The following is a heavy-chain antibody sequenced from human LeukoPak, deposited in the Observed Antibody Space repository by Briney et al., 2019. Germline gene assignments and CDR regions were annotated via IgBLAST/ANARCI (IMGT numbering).Heavy chain of an antibody. V-gene: IGHV4-38-2*01. J-gene: IGHJ4*02. CDR2: MYHSGST. D-gene: IGHD6-19*01. CDR3: ARGRIAVACLCY. Sequence: SETLSLTCALAGYTTSSGYYWGWVRQPPGKGLEWIGSMYHSGSTYHNPSLKSRVTISVDTCKNQFYLKLSSVTAADTAVYYCARGRIAVACLCYWGQGTLVTVSS. CDR1: GYTTSSGYY.